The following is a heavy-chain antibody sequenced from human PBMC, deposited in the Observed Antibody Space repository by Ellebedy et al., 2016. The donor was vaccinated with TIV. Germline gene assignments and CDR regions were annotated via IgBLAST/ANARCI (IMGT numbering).Heavy chain of an antibody. CDR2: ITRKTDGGTP. CDR1: GLSFTEAW. CDR3: TTDGRMGRYGMDV. D-gene: IGHD3-16*01. V-gene: IGHV3-15*01. J-gene: IGHJ6*02. Sequence: PGGSLRLSCAASGLSFTEAWMSRVRQAPGKGLEWVGRITRKTDGGTPDYAAPVKGRFTNSRDESKNTLHLQMNSLKSEDTAVYYCTTDGRMGRYGMDVWGQGTMVTVSS.